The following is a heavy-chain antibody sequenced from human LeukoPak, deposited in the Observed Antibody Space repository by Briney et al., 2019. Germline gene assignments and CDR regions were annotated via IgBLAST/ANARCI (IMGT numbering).Heavy chain of an antibody. V-gene: IGHV4-61*02. J-gene: IGHJ4*02. CDR3: AARGTSVDY. CDR2: IYSSGST. D-gene: IGHD3-16*01. Sequence: PSETLSLTCAVSGGSISSGGYSWSWIRQPAGKGLEWIGRIYSSGSTNYNPSLKSRVTMSVDTSKNKFSLNLSSVTAADTAVYYCAARGTSVDYWGQGTLVTVSS. CDR1: GGSISSGGYS.